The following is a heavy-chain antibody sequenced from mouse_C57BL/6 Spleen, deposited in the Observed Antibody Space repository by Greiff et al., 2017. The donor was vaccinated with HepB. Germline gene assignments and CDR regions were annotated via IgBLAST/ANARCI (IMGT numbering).Heavy chain of an antibody. CDR3: AGTNFLDYYGSSYEAY. Sequence: QVQLQQPGAELVKPGASVKMSCKASGYTFTSYWITWVKQRPGQGLEWIGDIYPGSGSTNYNEKFKSKATLTVDTSSSTAYMQLSSLTSEDSAVYYCAGTNFLDYYGSSYEAYWGQGTLVTVSA. V-gene: IGHV1-55*01. J-gene: IGHJ3*01. CDR2: IYPGSGST. CDR1: GYTFTSYW. D-gene: IGHD1-1*01.